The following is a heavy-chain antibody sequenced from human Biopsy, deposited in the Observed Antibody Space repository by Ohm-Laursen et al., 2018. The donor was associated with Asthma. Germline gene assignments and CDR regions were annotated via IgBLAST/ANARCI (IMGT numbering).Heavy chain of an antibody. V-gene: IGHV3-30-3*01. Sequence: SLRLSCAASRFTYEMHWVRQAPGKGLEWVAVITFDGSTQHYGDSVKGRFTISRDNSKNTLFLEMNSLRPEDTAVYYCAKELFPGWELRRGPDSWGQGTLVTVSS. J-gene: IGHJ4*02. CDR1: RFTYE. D-gene: IGHD1-26*01. CDR2: ITFDGSTQ. CDR3: AKELFPGWELRRGPDS.